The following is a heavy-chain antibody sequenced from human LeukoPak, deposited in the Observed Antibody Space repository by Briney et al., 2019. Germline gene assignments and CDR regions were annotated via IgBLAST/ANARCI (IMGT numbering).Heavy chain of an antibody. D-gene: IGHD6-19*01. J-gene: IGHJ5*02. CDR1: GFTFSSYA. CDR2: ISGSGGST. CDR3: AKYRRIIYSSDNWFDP. Sequence: GGSLRLSCAASGFTFSSYAMSWVRQAPGKGLEWVSAISGSGGSTYYADSVKGRFTISRDNSKNTLYLQMNSLRAEGTAVHYCAKYRRIIYSSDNWFDPWGQGTLVTVSS. V-gene: IGHV3-23*01.